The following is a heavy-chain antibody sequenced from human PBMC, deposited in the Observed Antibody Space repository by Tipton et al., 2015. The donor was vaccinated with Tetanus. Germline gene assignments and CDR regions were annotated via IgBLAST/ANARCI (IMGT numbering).Heavy chain of an antibody. V-gene: IGHV4-61*01. CDR3: ARWWQDSYGYKGGLDY. J-gene: IGHJ4*02. D-gene: IGHD5-18*01. CDR1: GGSVSSGSYY. Sequence: TLSLTCTVSGGSVSSGSYYWSWIRQPPGKGLEWIGYIYYSGSTNYNPSLKSRVTISVDTSKNQFSLKLSSVTAADTAVYYCARWWQDSYGYKGGLDYWGQGTLVTVSS. CDR2: IYYSGST.